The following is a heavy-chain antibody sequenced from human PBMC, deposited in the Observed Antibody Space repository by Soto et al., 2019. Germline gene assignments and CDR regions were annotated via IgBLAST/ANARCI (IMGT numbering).Heavy chain of an antibody. CDR2: INSDGSST. J-gene: IGHJ6*03. D-gene: IGHD3-16*01. Sequence: PGGSLRLSCAASGFTFSSYWMHWVRQAPGKGLVWVSRINSDGSSTSYADSVKGRFTISRDNAKNTLYLQMNSLRAEDTAVYYCARDQGFWGYYYYMDVWGKGTTVTVSS. CDR3: ARDQGFWGYYYYMDV. CDR1: GFTFSSYW. V-gene: IGHV3-74*01.